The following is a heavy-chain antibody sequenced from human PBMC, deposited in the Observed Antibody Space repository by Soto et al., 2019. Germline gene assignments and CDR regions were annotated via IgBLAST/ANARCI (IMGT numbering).Heavy chain of an antibody. CDR3: AKMSGVMISES. V-gene: IGHV3-23*01. CDR1: GFTFSSYA. Sequence: PGGSLRLSSAASGFTFSSYAMSWVRQAPGRGLEWVASITASGGGTYYADYVKGRFTISRDKSNNTLYLQMNSLRAEDTADYYCAKMSGVMISESWGQGTLVTVSS. D-gene: IGHD3-16*01. CDR2: ITASGGGT. J-gene: IGHJ5*02.